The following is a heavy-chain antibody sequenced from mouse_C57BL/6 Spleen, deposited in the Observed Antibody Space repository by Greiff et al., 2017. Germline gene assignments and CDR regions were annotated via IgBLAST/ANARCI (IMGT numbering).Heavy chain of an antibody. CDR2: IHPNSGST. CDR3: AIYSNYVNYYAMDY. J-gene: IGHJ4*01. CDR1: GYTFTSYW. V-gene: IGHV1-64*01. D-gene: IGHD2-5*01. Sequence: VQLQQPGAELVKPGASVKLSCKASGYTFTSYWMHWVKQRPGQGLEWIGMIHPNSGSTNYNEKFKSKATLTVDKSSSTAYMQLSSLTSEDSAVYYCAIYSNYVNYYAMDYWGQGTSVTVSS.